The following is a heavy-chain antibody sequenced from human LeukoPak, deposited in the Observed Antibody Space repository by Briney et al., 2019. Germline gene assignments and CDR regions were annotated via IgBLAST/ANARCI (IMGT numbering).Heavy chain of an antibody. CDR1: GGSVSSGDYY. J-gene: IGHJ5*02. CDR2: IYYSGST. Sequence: PSETLSLTCTVSGGSVSSGDYYWSWIRQPPGKGLEWIGYIYYSGSTYYNPSLKSRVTISVDTSKNQFSLKLSSVTAVDTAVYYCARNVAMNWFDPWGQGTLVTVSS. V-gene: IGHV4-30-4*01. CDR3: ARNVAMNWFDP. D-gene: IGHD2-21*01.